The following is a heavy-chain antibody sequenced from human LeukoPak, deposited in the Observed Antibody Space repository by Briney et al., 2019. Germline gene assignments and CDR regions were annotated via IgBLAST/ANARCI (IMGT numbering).Heavy chain of an antibody. CDR2: INTAVGNP. J-gene: IGHJ5*02. D-gene: IGHD2-15*01. Sequence: VASVKVSCKASGYTFTTYAVNWVRQAPGQGLEWMGYINTAVGNPTYAQDFTGRFLFSVDTSVSTAYLQITNLTAEDTALYYCASRTYSYGLSPWGQGTLVTVSS. V-gene: IGHV7-4-1*02. CDR3: ASRTYSYGLSP. CDR1: GYTFTTYA.